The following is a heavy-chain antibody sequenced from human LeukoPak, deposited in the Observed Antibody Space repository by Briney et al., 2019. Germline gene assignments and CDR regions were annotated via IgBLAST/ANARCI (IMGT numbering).Heavy chain of an antibody. Sequence: PGGSLRLSCAASGFSFSAYWMNWVRQAPGRGLEWVGNIKQDGSEQYYVDSVKGRFTISRDNAKNSLYLQMNSLRAEDTAVHYCAGGEYAGYWGQGTLVTVSS. CDR1: GFSFSAYW. J-gene: IGHJ4*02. CDR3: AGGEYAGY. D-gene: IGHD4-17*01. V-gene: IGHV3-7*02. CDR2: IKQDGSEQ.